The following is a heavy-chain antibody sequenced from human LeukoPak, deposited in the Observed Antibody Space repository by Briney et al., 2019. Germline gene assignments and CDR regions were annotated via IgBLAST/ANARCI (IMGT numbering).Heavy chain of an antibody. CDR1: GFAFGDYG. CDR3: GRVYCSTTSCYDSYDYYMDV. V-gene: IGHV3-20*04. D-gene: IGHD2-2*01. Sequence: GGSLRLSCAASGFAFGDYGMTWVRHAPGKGLDWVSVSNWDGARTWYADTVSGRFTRYRDNVKKCLYLKMNSLRVEDTALYFCGRVYCSTTSCYDSYDYYMDVWGKGTTVTVSS. CDR2: SNWDGART. J-gene: IGHJ6*03.